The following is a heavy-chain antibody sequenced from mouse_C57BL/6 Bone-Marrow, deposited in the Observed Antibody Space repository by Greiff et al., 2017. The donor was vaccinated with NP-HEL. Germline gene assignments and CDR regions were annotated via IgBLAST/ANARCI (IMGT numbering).Heavy chain of an antibody. Sequence: QVQLQQPGAELVRPGTSVKLSCKASGYTFTSYWMHWVKQRPGQGLEWIGVIDPSDSYTNYNQKFKGKATLTVDTSSSTAYMQLSSLTSEDSAVYYCASAQLFAYWGQGTLVTVSA. CDR2: IDPSDSYT. V-gene: IGHV1-59*01. CDR3: ASAQLFAY. D-gene: IGHD3-1*01. CDR1: GYTFTSYW. J-gene: IGHJ3*01.